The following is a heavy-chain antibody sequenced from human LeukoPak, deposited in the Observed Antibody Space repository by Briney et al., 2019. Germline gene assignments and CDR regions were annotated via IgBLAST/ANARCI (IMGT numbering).Heavy chain of an antibody. V-gene: IGHV4-34*01. Sequence: PSETLSLTCAVYGGSFSGYYWSWIRQPPGKGLEWIGEINHSGSTNYNPSLKSRVTISVDTSNNQFSLKLSSVTAADTAVYYCARLGGYCSSTSCYSYYYYMDVWGKGTTVTVSS. J-gene: IGHJ6*03. CDR1: GGSFSGYY. D-gene: IGHD2-2*02. CDR3: ARLGGYCSSTSCYSYYYYMDV. CDR2: INHSGST.